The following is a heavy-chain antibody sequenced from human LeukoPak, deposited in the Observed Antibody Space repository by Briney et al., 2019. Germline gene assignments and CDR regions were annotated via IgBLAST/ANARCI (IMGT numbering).Heavy chain of an antibody. J-gene: IGHJ5*02. CDR3: ARQCGSCYSSQLVFDP. CDR2: IYPGDSDT. D-gene: IGHD2-15*01. V-gene: IGHV5-51*01. CDR1: GYSFTSYW. Sequence: GESLKISCKGSGYSFTSYWIGWVRQMPGKGLEWMGIIYPGDSDTRYSPSFQGQVTISADKSISTAYLQWSSLKASDTAMYYCARQCGSCYSSQLVFDPWGQGTLVTVSS.